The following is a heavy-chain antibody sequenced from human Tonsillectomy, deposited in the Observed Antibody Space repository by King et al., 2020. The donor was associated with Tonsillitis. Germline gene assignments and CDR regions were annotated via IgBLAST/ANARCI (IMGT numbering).Heavy chain of an antibody. CDR3: ARTMQDFWSAYPFDY. CDR1: GFSLSTSGMC. J-gene: IGHJ4*02. Sequence: VTLKESGPALVKPTQTLTLTCTFSGFSLSTSGMCVSWIRQPPGKALEWLALIDWDDDKYYSTSLKTRLTISKDTSKNQVVLTMTNSAPVYTATYSFARTMQDFWSAYPFDYWGQGTLVTVSS. D-gene: IGHD3-3*01. V-gene: IGHV2-70*01. CDR2: IDWDDDK.